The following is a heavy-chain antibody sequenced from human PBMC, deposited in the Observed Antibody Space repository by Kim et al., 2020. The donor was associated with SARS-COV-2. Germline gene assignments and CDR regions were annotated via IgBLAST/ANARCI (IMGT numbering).Heavy chain of an antibody. D-gene: IGHD3-10*01. Sequence: SETLSLTCAVYGGSFSGYYWSWIRQPPGKGLEWIGEINHSGSTNYNPSLKSRVTISVDTSKNQFSLKLSSVTAADTAVYYCARGRYYYGSGSYEGEWYYFDYWGQGTLVTVSS. V-gene: IGHV4-34*01. CDR2: INHSGST. CDR3: ARGRYYYGSGSYEGEWYYFDY. CDR1: GGSFSGYY. J-gene: IGHJ4*02.